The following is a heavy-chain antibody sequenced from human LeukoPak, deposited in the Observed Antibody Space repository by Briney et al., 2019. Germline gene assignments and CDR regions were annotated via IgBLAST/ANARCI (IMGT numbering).Heavy chain of an antibody. Sequence: ASVKVSCKASGYTFTGYYMHWVRQAPGQGLEWMGWINPNSGGTNYAQKFQGRVTMTRDTSISTAYMELSRLRSDDTAVYYCARGPLGWNSKIQLPNLNGLRGQGTLVTVSS. V-gene: IGHV1-2*02. CDR2: INPNSGGT. CDR3: ARGPLGWNSKIQLPNLNGL. D-gene: IGHD1-7*01. CDR1: GYTFTGYY. J-gene: IGHJ4*02.